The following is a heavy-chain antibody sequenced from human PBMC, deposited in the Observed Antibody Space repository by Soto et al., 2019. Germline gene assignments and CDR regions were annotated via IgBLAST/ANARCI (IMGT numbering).Heavy chain of an antibody. CDR2: IYHDGTT. D-gene: IGHD3-16*02. Sequence: PSETLSLICTVSGYSISRGYYWGWIRQPPGKGLHWIGTIYHDGTTYSNPSLNGRVTISVSTSQNRFSLTLRSVTAADTAVYYCARVPFHYARGTYRPRWFDPWGQGTLVTVSS. V-gene: IGHV4-38-2*02. CDR3: ARVPFHYARGTYRPRWFDP. J-gene: IGHJ5*02. CDR1: GYSISRGYY.